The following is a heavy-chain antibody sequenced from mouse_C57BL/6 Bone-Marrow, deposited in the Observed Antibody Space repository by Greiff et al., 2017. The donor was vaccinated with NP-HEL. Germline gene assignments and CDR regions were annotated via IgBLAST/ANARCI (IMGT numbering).Heavy chain of an antibody. CDR1: GYTFTDYY. D-gene: IGHD1-1*01. CDR2: INPYNGGT. J-gene: IGHJ3*01. CDR3: AREYYYGSSYLAWFAY. V-gene: IGHV1-19*01. Sequence: EVQLQQSGPVLVKPGASVKMSCKASGYTFTDYYMNWVKQSHGKSLEWIGVINPYNGGTSYNQKFKGKATLTVDKSSSTAYMELNSLTSEDSAVYYCAREYYYGSSYLAWFAYWGQGTLVTVSA.